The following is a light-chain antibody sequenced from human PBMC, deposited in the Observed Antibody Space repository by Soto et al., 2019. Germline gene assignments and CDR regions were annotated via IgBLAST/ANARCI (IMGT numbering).Light chain of an antibody. CDR1: ESVSSTY. J-gene: IGKJ4*01. Sequence: EIALTQSPGTLSLSPGDRATLSCRASESVSSTYLAWYQQKPGQAPRLLIYGASSRASGIPDRFSGSGSGTDFTLTISRLEPEDFAVYYCQQYGSSPPDTFGGGTKVEIK. CDR3: QQYGSSPPDT. CDR2: GAS. V-gene: IGKV3-20*01.